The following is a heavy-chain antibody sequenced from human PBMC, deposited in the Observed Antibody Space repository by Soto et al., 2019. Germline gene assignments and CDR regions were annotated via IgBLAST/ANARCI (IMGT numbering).Heavy chain of an antibody. CDR2: IKEDGSAV. CDR3: TTDRGYLTFDH. V-gene: IGHV3-7*01. Sequence: GGSLRLSCVVSGITFSHSWLNWVRQAPGKGLEWVANIKEDGSAVYYVDSVQGRFTISRDNAKNSLYLQMNSLRAEDTAMYYCTTDRGYLTFDHWGRGTLVTAPQ. CDR1: GITFSHSW. J-gene: IGHJ4*02. D-gene: IGHD3-22*01.